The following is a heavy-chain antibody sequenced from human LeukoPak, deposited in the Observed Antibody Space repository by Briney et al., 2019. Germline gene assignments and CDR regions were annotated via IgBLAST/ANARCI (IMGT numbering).Heavy chain of an antibody. CDR2: IIPIFGTA. V-gene: IGHV1-69*05. CDR1: GGTFSSYA. D-gene: IGHD1-1*01. Sequence: ASVKVSCKASGGTFSSYAISWVRQAPGQGLEWMGRIIPIFGTANYAQKFQGRVTITTDESTSIAYMELSSLRSEDTAVYYCARGTSLGNDGEYYWGQGTLVTVSS. CDR3: ARGTSLGNDGEYY. J-gene: IGHJ4*02.